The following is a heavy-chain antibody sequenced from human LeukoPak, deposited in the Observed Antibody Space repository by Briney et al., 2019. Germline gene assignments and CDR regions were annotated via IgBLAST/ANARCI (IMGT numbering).Heavy chain of an antibody. V-gene: IGHV4-59*01. D-gene: IGHD3-22*01. CDR2: IYYSGST. CDR1: DGSISSYY. J-gene: IGHJ4*02. Sequence: SETLSLTCTVSDGSISSYYWSWIRQPPGKGLEWIGYIYYSGSTNYNPSLKSRVTISVDTSKNQFSLKLSSVTAADTAVYYCARGGGYFPLDYWGQGTLVTVSS. CDR3: ARGGGYFPLDY.